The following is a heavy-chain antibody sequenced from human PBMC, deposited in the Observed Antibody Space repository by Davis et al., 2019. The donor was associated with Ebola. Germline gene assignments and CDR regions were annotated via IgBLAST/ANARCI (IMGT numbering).Heavy chain of an antibody. V-gene: IGHV4-59*01. Sequence: MPSETLSLTCTVSGGSISSYYWSWIRQFPGKGLEWHGYIYFSGTTNSHPSFKSRVTISVDTSKNQFSLKLSSVTDADTAVYYCARVGYYYDSSGYHAGGMDVWGKGTTVTVSS. CDR3: ARVGYYYDSSGYHAGGMDV. D-gene: IGHD3-22*01. J-gene: IGHJ6*04. CDR2: IYFSGTT. CDR1: GGSISSYY.